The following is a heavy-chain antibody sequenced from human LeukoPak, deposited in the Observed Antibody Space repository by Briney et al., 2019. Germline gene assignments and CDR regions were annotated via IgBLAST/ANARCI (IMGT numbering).Heavy chain of an antibody. V-gene: IGHV4-38-2*02. CDR2: IYHSGST. D-gene: IGHD3-10*01. CDR3: ARVLFSAGDYYYMDV. Sequence: PSETLSLTCTVSGYSISSGYYWGWIRQPPGKGLEWIGSIYHSGSTYYNPSLKSRVTISVDTSKNQFSLKLSSVTASDTAVYYCARVLFSAGDYYYMDVWGKGTTVTLSS. J-gene: IGHJ6*03. CDR1: GYSISSGYY.